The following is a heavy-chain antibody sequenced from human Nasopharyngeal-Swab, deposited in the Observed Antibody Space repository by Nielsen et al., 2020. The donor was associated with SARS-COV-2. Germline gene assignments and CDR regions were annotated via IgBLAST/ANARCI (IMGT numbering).Heavy chain of an antibody. Sequence: SETLSLTCAVYGGSFSGYYWSWIRQPPGKGLVWIGEINQSGSTTYNPSLKSRVTMSVDTSKNQYSLKLSSVTAADTAVYYCARRRGSYYYDSSAYRNPGPYSPIDYWGQGTLVTVSS. CDR2: INQSGST. D-gene: IGHD3-22*01. CDR1: GGSFSGYY. CDR3: ARRRGSYYYDSSAYRNPGPYSPIDY. J-gene: IGHJ4*02. V-gene: IGHV4-34*01.